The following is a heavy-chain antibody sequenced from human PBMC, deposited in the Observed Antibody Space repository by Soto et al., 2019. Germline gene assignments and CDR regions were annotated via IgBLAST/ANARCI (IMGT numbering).Heavy chain of an antibody. Sequence: QVQLVESGGGVVQPGTSLRLSCVASGFAFSTYSMHWVRQAPDKGLELVAVISYDGTKTYHADSVRGRFSISGDISKNTLFMQMSGLRNEDTAIYYCTRVDTSTWGDHWGQGTLLSVSS. CDR1: GFAFSTYS. D-gene: IGHD3-16*01. CDR2: ISYDGTKT. V-gene: IGHV3-30-3*01. J-gene: IGHJ4*02. CDR3: TRVDTSTWGDH.